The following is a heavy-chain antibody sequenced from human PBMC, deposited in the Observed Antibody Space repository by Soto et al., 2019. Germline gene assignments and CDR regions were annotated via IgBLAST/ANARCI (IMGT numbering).Heavy chain of an antibody. J-gene: IGHJ6*02. D-gene: IGHD5-18*01. V-gene: IGHV4-31*03. CDR2: IYYSGIT. CDR3: GKVDTAMVRGFDV. CDR1: GGSISSGGYY. Sequence: SETLSLTCTVSGGSISSGGYYWSWIRQHPGKGLELIGYIYYSGITYYNPSLKSRVTISVDTSKNQFSLKLSSVTAADTAVYYCGKVDTAMVRGFDVWGQGTTVTVSS.